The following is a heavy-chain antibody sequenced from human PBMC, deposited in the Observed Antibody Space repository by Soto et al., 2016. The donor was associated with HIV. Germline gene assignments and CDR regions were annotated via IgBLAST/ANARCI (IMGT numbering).Heavy chain of an antibody. Sequence: QVQLQESGPGLVKPSQTLSLTCTVSGDSINSGTFYRSWIRQPAGKGLEWIGRIYKSGKPTYTPSLRSRVTISVDTSNNQFFLNLRSVTAADTAAYYCARDRPAYGDFDFWGQGILVTVSS. V-gene: IGHV4-61*02. CDR2: IYKSGKP. D-gene: IGHD4-17*01. CDR3: ARDRPAYGDFDF. J-gene: IGHJ4*02. CDR1: GDSINSGTFY.